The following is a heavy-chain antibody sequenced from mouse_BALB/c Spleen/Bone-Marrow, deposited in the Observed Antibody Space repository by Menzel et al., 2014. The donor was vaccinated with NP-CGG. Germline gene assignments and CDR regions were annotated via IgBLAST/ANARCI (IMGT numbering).Heavy chain of an antibody. J-gene: IGHJ2*01. CDR1: GYTFTSYW. Sequence: VKLMESGAELVKPGASVKLSCKTSGYTFTSYWIQWVKQRPGQGLGWIGEIFPGNISPYYNEKFKGKANLTIDTSSSPASMQLSNLTSEDSAVYFCARRGYGYLDYWGQGTTLTVSS. V-gene: IGHV1S132*01. CDR2: IFPGNISP. CDR3: ARRGYGYLDY. D-gene: IGHD2-10*02.